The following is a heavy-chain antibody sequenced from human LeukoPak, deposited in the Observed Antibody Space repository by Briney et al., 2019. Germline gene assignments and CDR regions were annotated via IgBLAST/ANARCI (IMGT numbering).Heavy chain of an antibody. Sequence: KPGGSLRLSCAASGFTFSHHNMNWVRQAPGKGLEWIGSIYYSGSTYYNPSLKSRVTISVDTSKNQFSLKLSSVTAADTAVYYCARRRSGGIDYWGQGTLVTVSS. CDR2: IYYSGST. D-gene: IGHD3-16*01. V-gene: IGHV4-39*01. CDR1: GFTFSHHNMN. J-gene: IGHJ4*02. CDR3: ARRRSGGIDY.